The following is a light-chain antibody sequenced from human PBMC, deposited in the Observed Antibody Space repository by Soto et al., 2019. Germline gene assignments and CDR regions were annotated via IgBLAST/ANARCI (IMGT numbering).Light chain of an antibody. Sequence: DIQMTQSPSSLSASVGDRVTITCRASQSISSYLNWYQQKPGKAPKLLIYAASSLQSGVPSRFSGSGSGTDFTLTISSLQPADFATYYCQQSYSTPPTFGHGTKVEIK. V-gene: IGKV1-39*01. J-gene: IGKJ1*01. CDR2: AAS. CDR3: QQSYSTPPT. CDR1: QSISSY.